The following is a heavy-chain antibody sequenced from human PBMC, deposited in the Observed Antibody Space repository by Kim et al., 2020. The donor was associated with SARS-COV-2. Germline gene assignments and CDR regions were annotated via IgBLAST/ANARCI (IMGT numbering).Heavy chain of an antibody. CDR2: IYYSGST. J-gene: IGHJ4*02. Sequence: SETLSLTCTVSGGSISSSSYYWGWIRQPPGKGLEWIGSIYYSGSTYYNPSLKSRVTISVDTSKNQFSLKLSSVTAADTAVYYCAREAMVRGAGFDYWGQGTLVTVSS. CDR3: AREAMVRGAGFDY. D-gene: IGHD3-10*01. V-gene: IGHV4-39*02. CDR1: GGSISSSSYY.